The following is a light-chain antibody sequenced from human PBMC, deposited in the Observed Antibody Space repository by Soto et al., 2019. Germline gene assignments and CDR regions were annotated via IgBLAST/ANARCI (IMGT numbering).Light chain of an antibody. V-gene: IGKV1-39*01. CDR3: QQSYNPPWT. CDR1: QSISIY. CDR2: GAS. Sequence: DIQMTQSPSSLSASVGDRVTITCRASQSISIYLNWYQHKPGKAPNLLIFGASSLQSGVPSRFSGSESVTNFTLTISSLQPEDFATYYFQQSYNPPWTFGQGTKVEIK. J-gene: IGKJ1*01.